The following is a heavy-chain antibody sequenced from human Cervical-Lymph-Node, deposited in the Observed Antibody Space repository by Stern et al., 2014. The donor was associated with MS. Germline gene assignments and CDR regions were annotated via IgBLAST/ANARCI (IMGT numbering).Heavy chain of an antibody. V-gene: IGHV1-18*01. CDR1: GYTLTSYG. D-gene: IGHD1-26*01. Sequence: QVQLVESGAEVKKPGASVKVSCKTSGYTLTSYGISWVRQATGQGLEWMGWISAYNGNTNYAQKLQGRVTMTTDTSTSTAYMELRSLRSDDTAVYYCARERPIYGGNYYTRTFDYWGQGTLVTVSS. CDR3: ARERPIYGGNYYTRTFDY. J-gene: IGHJ4*02. CDR2: ISAYNGNT.